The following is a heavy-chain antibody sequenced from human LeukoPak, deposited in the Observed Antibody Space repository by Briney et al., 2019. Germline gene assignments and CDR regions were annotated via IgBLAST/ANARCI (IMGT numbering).Heavy chain of an antibody. D-gene: IGHD6-13*01. CDR2: ISGSGGST. J-gene: IGHJ6*03. CDR1: GFTVSSNY. Sequence: PGGSLRLSCAASGFTVSSNYMSWVRQAPGKGLEWVSAISGSGGSTYYADSVKGRFTISRDNSKNTLYLQMNSLRAEDTAVYYCAKRDSSSPFYYYYYYMDVWGKGTTVTVSS. V-gene: IGHV3-23*01. CDR3: AKRDSSSPFYYYYYYMDV.